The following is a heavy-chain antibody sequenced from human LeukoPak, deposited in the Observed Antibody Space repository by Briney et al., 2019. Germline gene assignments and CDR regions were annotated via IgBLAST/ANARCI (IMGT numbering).Heavy chain of an antibody. Sequence: GGSLRLSCAASGFTFSSYSMNWVRQAPGKGLEWVSSISSSSSYIYYADSVKGRFTISRDNAKNSLYLQMNSLRAEDTAVYYCARRYYDYVWGSYRYFDHWGQGTLVTVSS. CDR3: ARRYYDYVWGSYRYFDH. CDR2: ISSSSSYI. V-gene: IGHV3-21*01. J-gene: IGHJ4*02. CDR1: GFTFSSYS. D-gene: IGHD3-16*02.